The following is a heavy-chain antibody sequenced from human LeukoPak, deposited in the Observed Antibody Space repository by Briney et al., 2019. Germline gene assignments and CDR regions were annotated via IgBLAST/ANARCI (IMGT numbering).Heavy chain of an antibody. V-gene: IGHV3-53*01. CDR3: ARGITVTTPGGY. Sequence: GGSLRLSCAASGFTVSSNYMSWVRQAPGKGLEWVSVIYSGGSTYYADSVKGRFTISRDNSKNTLYLQMNSLRAEDTAVYYCARGITVTTPGGYWGQGTLVTVSS. CDR2: IYSGGST. D-gene: IGHD4-17*01. CDR1: GFTVSSNY. J-gene: IGHJ4*02.